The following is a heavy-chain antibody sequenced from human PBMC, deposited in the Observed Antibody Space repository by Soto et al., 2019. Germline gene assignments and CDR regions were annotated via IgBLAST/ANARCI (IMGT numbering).Heavy chain of an antibody. CDR3: PRVQINRLRPLDAFDF. V-gene: IGHV4-59*01. J-gene: IGHJ3*01. CDR2: IYYSGST. CDR1: GGSISSYY. Sequence: QVQLQESGPGLVKPSETLSLTCTVSGGSISSYYWSWIRQPPGKGLEWIGYIYYSGSTNYNPSLKSLFPISEATSRHQFPRSMSSLTAADTAVYYCPRVQINRLRPLDAFDFGAKGQWSPSL. D-gene: IGHD4-17*01.